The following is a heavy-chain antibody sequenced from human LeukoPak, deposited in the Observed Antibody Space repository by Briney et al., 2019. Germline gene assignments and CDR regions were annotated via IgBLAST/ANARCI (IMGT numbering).Heavy chain of an antibody. CDR2: TKNKANSYTT. CDR1: GFTFSDHY. Sequence: GGSLRLSCAASGFTFSDHYMDWVRQAPGKGLDWFGRTKNKANSYTTEYAASVKGRFTISRDDSKNSLYLQVNSLKTEDTAVYYCATSPDYDFWSGYDYWGQGTLVTVSS. J-gene: IGHJ4*02. V-gene: IGHV3-72*01. CDR3: ATSPDYDFWSGYDY. D-gene: IGHD3-3*01.